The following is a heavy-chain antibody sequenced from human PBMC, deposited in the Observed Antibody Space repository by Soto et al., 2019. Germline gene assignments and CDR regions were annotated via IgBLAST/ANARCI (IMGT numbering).Heavy chain of an antibody. J-gene: IGHJ4*02. CDR1: GFTFSSYG. V-gene: IGHV3-33*01. CDR3: AREWRSITGTTGKANDY. D-gene: IGHD1-7*01. CDR2: IWYDGSNK. Sequence: QVQLVESGGGVVQPGRSLRLSCAASGFTFSSYGMHWVRQAPGKGLEWVAVIWYDGSNKYDADSVKGRFTISRDNYKNSLYLQMNSLRDEDTAVYYCAREWRSITGTTGKANDYWGQGTLVTVSS.